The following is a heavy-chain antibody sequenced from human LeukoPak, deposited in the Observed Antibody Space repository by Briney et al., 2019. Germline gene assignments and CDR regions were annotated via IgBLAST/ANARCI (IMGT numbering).Heavy chain of an antibody. V-gene: IGHV4-61*01. D-gene: IGHD6-19*01. J-gene: IGHJ5*02. CDR2: IYYSGST. CDR3: ARAVADSNWFDP. CDR1: GGSISSSSYY. Sequence: SETLSLTCTVSGGSISSSSYYWSWIRQPPGKGLEWIGYIYYSGSTNYNPSLKSRVTISVDTSKNQFSLKLSSVTAADTAVYYCARAVADSNWFDPWGQGTLVTVSS.